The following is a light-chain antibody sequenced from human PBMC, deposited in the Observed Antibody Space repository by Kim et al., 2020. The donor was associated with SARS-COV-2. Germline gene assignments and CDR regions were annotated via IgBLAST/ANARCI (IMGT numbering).Light chain of an antibody. J-gene: IGKJ4*01. CDR2: SAS. Sequence: ASVGDRVTITCRASKSISSYLNWYQQKPGKAPKLLIDSASSLQSGVPSRFSGSGSGTDFTLTISSLQPEDFATYYCQQSYSTPLTFGGGTKVDIK. CDR3: QQSYSTPLT. V-gene: IGKV1-39*01. CDR1: KSISSY.